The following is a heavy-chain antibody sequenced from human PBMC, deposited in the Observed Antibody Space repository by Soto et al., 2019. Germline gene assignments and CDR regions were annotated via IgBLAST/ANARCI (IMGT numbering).Heavy chain of an antibody. Sequence: EVQLLESGGLVQPGGSLRLSCAASGFTFSSYAMSWVRQAPGKGLEWVSAISGSGGSTYYADSVKGRFTISSDNSKNTPYRQMNSLRAADTAVYYCAKGDGDGYDCDPNWFDPWGPGTLVTVSS. J-gene: IGHJ5*02. V-gene: IGHV3-23*01. CDR1: GFTFSSYA. CDR3: AKGDGDGYDCDPNWFDP. CDR2: ISGSGGST. D-gene: IGHD5-12*01.